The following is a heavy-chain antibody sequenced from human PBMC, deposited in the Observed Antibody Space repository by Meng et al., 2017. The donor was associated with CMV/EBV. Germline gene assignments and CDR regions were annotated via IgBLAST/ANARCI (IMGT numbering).Heavy chain of an antibody. J-gene: IGHJ3*02. Sequence: GGSLRLSCAASGFTFSSYAMHWVRQAPGKGLEWVAVISYDGSNKYYADSVKGRFTISRDNSKNTLYLQMNSLRAEDTAVYYCARDPSPDNVVEPADNAFNIWGQGTMVTVSS. CDR1: GFTFSSYA. CDR3: ARDPSPDNVVEPADNAFNI. V-gene: IGHV3-30*04. D-gene: IGHD1-14*01. CDR2: ISYDGSNK.